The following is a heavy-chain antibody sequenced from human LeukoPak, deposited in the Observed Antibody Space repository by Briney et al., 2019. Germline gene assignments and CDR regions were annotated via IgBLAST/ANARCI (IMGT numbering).Heavy chain of an antibody. D-gene: IGHD6-19*01. V-gene: IGHV4-4*02. CDR2: IFHTGTT. Sequence: PSGTLSPTCDVSGASISSSDWWSWVRQPPGKGLEWIGKIFHTGTTNYNPSLKSRATISVDKSKNQLSLKVTSVTAADTAVYYCAREKAVAGNFDYWGQGTLVTVSS. CDR1: GASISSSDW. J-gene: IGHJ4*02. CDR3: AREKAVAGNFDY.